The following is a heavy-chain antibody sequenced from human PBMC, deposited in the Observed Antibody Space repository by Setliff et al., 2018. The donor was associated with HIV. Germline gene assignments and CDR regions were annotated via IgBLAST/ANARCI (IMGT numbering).Heavy chain of an antibody. CDR1: GFTFTIYS. D-gene: IGHD6-25*01. CDR2: ITSSSSTI. V-gene: IGHV3-48*01. Sequence: AGGSLRLSCAASGFTFTIYSMDWVRLAPGKGLEWVSYITSSSSTIYYADSVKGRFTISRDDAKNSLYLQMNSLRAEDTAVYYCARGAATMAVDLWGQGTMVTVSS. CDR3: ARGAATMAVDL. J-gene: IGHJ3*01.